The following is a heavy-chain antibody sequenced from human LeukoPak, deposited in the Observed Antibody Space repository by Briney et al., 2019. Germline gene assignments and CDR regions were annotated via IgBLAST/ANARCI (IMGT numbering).Heavy chain of an antibody. CDR3: ARGSRYSSGYDYIDQ. D-gene: IGHD3-22*01. Sequence: PSETLSLTCTVSGGSINSGSDYCSWIRQPAGKGLEWIGRSYSSGSTNYNPSLKSRVSISVDTSKNQFSLRLSSVTAADTAVYYCARGSRYSSGYDYIDQWGQGTLVTVSS. CDR1: GGSINSGSDY. CDR2: SYSSGST. J-gene: IGHJ4*02. V-gene: IGHV4-61*02.